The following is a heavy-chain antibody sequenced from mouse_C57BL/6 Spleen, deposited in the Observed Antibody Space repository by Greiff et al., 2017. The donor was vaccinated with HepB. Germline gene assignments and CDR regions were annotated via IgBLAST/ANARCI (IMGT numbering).Heavy chain of an antibody. D-gene: IGHD2-3*01. CDR1: GFTFSSYA. V-gene: IGHV5-4*01. Sequence: DVQLVESGGGLVKPGGSLKLSCAASGFTFSSYAMPWVRQTPEKRLEWVATISDGGSYTYYPDNVKGRFTISRDNAKNTLYLQMSHLKSEDTAMHYCARDEDGYYDYWGQGTTLTVSS. CDR3: ARDEDGYYDY. J-gene: IGHJ2*01. CDR2: ISDGGSYT.